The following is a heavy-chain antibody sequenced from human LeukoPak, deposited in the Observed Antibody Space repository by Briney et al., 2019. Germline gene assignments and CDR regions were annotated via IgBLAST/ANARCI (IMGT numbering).Heavy chain of an antibody. J-gene: IGHJ5*02. CDR2: IDLSGSTL. CDR1: GFTFSSYT. Sequence: GGSLRLSCAASGFTFSSYTMNWVRQAPGKGLEWISYIDLSGSTLYYVDSVEGRFTISRDNAKNSLYLQMNSLGAEDTAVYYCARGPPLFDPWGQGTLVAVSS. V-gene: IGHV3-48*04. CDR3: ARGPPLFDP.